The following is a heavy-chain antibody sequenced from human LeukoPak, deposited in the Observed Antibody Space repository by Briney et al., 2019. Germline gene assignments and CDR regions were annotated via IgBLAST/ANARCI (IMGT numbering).Heavy chain of an antibody. CDR1: GGSISSGSYY. CDR2: IYTSGST. J-gene: IGHJ4*02. V-gene: IGHV4-61*02. Sequence: SQTLSLTCTVSGGSISSGSYYWSWIRQPAGKGLEWIGRIYTSGSTNYNPSLKSRVTISVDTSKNQFSLKLSSVTAADTAVYHCASTMIVVDAPFDYWGQGTLVTVSS. CDR3: ASTMIVVDAPFDY. D-gene: IGHD3-22*01.